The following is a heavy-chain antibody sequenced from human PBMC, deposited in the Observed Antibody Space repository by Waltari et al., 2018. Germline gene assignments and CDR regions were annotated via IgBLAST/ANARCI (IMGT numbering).Heavy chain of an antibody. J-gene: IGHJ1*01. Sequence: EVQLLESGGGLVQPGGSLRLSCAASGFTFRSYAMSWVRQAPGKGLGWVSVIYSGGSTYYAASVKCRFTISRDNSNNTLYLQMNSLRAEDTAVYYCAKVGLVGATEYFQHWGQGTLVTVSS. CDR3: AKVGLVGATEYFQH. CDR2: IYSGGST. V-gene: IGHV3-23*03. CDR1: GFTFRSYA. D-gene: IGHD1-26*01.